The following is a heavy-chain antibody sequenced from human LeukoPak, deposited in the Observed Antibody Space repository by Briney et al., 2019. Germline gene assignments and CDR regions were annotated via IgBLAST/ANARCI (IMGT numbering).Heavy chain of an antibody. CDR3: AKSFVYSGSWFDN. Sequence: PGGSLRLSCAASGLTFSSYAMSWVRQAPGKGLEWVSDISGNGGGTYYADSVKGRFTISRDNSKNTLYLQMNSLRDGDTAVYYCAKSFVYSGSWFDNWGQGTLVTVSS. D-gene: IGHD1-26*01. CDR1: GLTFSSYA. J-gene: IGHJ4*02. V-gene: IGHV3-23*01. CDR2: ISGNGGGT.